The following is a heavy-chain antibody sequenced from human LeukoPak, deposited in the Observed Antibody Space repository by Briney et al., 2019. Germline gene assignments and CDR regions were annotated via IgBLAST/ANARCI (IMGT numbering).Heavy chain of an antibody. Sequence: SETLSLTSTVAAGSISSISYYWGSIRQPPGKRLECIGSIYYSGSTYYNPSIKSRVTISVDTSKNQLCLMLSSVTAADTAVYYCASPILAGAAYYFDYWGQGTLVTVSS. D-gene: IGHD7-27*01. J-gene: IGHJ4*02. CDR2: IYYSGST. V-gene: IGHV4-39*01. CDR1: AGSISSISYY. CDR3: ASPILAGAAYYFDY.